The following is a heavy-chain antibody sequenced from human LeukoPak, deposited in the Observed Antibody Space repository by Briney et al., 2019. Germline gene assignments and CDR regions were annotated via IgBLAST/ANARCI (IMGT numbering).Heavy chain of an antibody. CDR3: ARSAAGTLDY. Sequence: PGRSLRLSCAASGFTFSSYAMHWVRQAPGKGLEWVAVISYDGSNKYYADSVKGRFTISRDNSKNTLYLQMNSLRAEDTAVYYCARSAAGTLDYWGQGTLVTVSS. CDR2: ISYDGSNK. V-gene: IGHV3-30-3*01. CDR1: GFTFSSYA. J-gene: IGHJ4*02. D-gene: IGHD6-13*01.